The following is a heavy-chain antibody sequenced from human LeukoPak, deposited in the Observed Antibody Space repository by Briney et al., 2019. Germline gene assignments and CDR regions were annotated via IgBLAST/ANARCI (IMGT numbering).Heavy chain of an antibody. CDR1: GFTFSSYD. J-gene: IGHJ5*02. CDR3: ARGGTGSNDRGDWFDP. V-gene: IGHV3-13*01. CDR2: IGTAGDT. D-gene: IGHD1-1*01. Sequence: GGSLRLSCAASGFTFSSYDMHWVRQATGKGLEWVSAIGTAGDTYYPGSVKGRFTISRENAKNSLYLQINSLRAGDTAVYYCARGGTGSNDRGDWFDPWGQGTLVTVSS.